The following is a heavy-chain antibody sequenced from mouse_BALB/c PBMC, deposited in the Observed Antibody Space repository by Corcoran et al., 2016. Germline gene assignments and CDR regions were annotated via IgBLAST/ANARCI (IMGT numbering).Heavy chain of an antibody. CDR2: VNPYNGGT. Sequence: EVQLQQSGPELVKPGASMKISCKASGYSFTGYTMNWVKQSHGKNLEWIGLVNPYNGGTSYNQKFKVKDTLTVDKSSSTAYMELLSLKSDYSAVYYCARGYGSSDWYFDVWCSGTTVTVSS. J-gene: IGHJ1*01. V-gene: IGHV1-18*01. CDR3: ARGYGSSDWYFDV. CDR1: GYSFTGYT. D-gene: IGHD1-1*01.